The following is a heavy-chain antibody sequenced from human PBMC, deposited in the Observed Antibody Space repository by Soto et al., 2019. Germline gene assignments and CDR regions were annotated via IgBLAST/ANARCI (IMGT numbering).Heavy chain of an antibody. D-gene: IGHD2-15*01. J-gene: IGHJ4*02. Sequence: EVQLVESGGGLVQPGGSLRLSCAASGFTVSSNYMSWVRQAPGKGLEWVSVIYSGGSTYYADSVKGRFIISRDNSKNILYRQMNSLRAEDTAVYYCARGGVVVAQDYWGQGTLVTVSS. CDR2: IYSGGST. CDR1: GFTVSSNY. V-gene: IGHV3-66*01. CDR3: ARGGVVVAQDY.